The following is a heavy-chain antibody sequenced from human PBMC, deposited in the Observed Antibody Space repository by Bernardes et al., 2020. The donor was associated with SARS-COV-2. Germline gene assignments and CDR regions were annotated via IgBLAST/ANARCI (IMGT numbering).Heavy chain of an antibody. Sequence: VGSLRLSCAASGFTLSTYWMHWVRQAPGKGLVWVARINEDGSRIDYADSVRGRVTISRDSAKNTLYLQMNSLGAEDTALYYCAKDFTGTYDYWGQGTLVTVSS. CDR3: AKDFTGTYDY. J-gene: IGHJ4*02. D-gene: IGHD1-7*01. CDR1: GFTLSTYW. CDR2: INEDGSRI. V-gene: IGHV3-74*01.